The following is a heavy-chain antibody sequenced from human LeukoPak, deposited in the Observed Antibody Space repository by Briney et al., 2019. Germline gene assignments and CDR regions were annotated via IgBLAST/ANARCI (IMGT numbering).Heavy chain of an antibody. CDR1: GGTFSNYA. J-gene: IGHJ4*02. D-gene: IGHD3-3*01. V-gene: IGHV1-69*01. Sequence: ASVKVSCKASGGTFSNYAISWVRQAPGQGLEWMGGIIPIFGTANYAQKFQGRVTITADESTSTAYMELSSLRSEDTAVYYCARTGPTIFGVVIDDYWGQGTLVTVSS. CDR3: ARTGPTIFGVVIDDY. CDR2: IIPIFGTA.